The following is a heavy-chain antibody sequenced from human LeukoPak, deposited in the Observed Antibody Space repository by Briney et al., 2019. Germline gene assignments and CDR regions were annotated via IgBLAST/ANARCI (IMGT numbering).Heavy chain of an antibody. CDR2: INPSGGST. J-gene: IGHJ4*02. CDR1: GYTFTSYY. Sequence: ASVKVSCKASGYTFTSYYMHWVRHAPGQGLEWMGIINPSGGSTIYAQKFQGRVTMTRDTSTSTVYMELSSLRTEDTAVYYCAGPLGYDSSGYYSWGQGTLVTVSS. V-gene: IGHV1-46*01. D-gene: IGHD3-22*01. CDR3: AGPLGYDSSGYYS.